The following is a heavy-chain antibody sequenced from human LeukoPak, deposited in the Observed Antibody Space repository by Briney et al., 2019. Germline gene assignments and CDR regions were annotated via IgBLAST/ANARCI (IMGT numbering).Heavy chain of an antibody. J-gene: IGHJ4*02. CDR3: ARGPVTTLDY. Sequence: GGSLRLSCAASGFTFSSYAMHWVRQAPGKGLEYVSAISSNGGSTYYANSVKGRFTISRDNSKNTLYLQMGSLRAEDMAVYYCARGPVTTLDYWGQGTLVTVSS. D-gene: IGHD4-17*01. CDR1: GFTFSSYA. CDR2: ISSNGGST. V-gene: IGHV3-64*01.